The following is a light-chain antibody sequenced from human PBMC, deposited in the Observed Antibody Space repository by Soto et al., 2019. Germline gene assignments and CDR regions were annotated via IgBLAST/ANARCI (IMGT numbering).Light chain of an antibody. CDR3: SSYIRKYV. CDR2: EVS. V-gene: IGLV2-14*01. J-gene: IGLJ1*01. Sequence: QSALTQPASVSGSPGQSITISCTGTSSDVGGYNYVSWYQQHPGKAPKLMIYEVSDRPSGVSNRFSGSKSGNTASLTISGLQADDEADYYCSSYIRKYVFGTGTKLTVL. CDR1: SSDVGGYNY.